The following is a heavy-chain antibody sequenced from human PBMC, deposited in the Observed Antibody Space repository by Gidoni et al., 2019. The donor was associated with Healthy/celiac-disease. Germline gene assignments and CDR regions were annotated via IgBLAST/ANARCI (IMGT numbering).Heavy chain of an antibody. J-gene: IGHJ4*02. Sequence: EVQLVESGGGLVQPGRSLRLSCAASGVTFDDSAMHWVRQAPGKGLAWVSGISWNSGSIGYADSVKGRFTISRDNAKNSLYLQMNSLRAEDTALYYCAKGGGYYSSTTRSYFDYWGQGTLVTVSS. CDR1: GVTFDDSA. CDR3: AKGGGYYSSTTRSYFDY. V-gene: IGHV3-9*01. D-gene: IGHD6-13*01. CDR2: ISWNSGSI.